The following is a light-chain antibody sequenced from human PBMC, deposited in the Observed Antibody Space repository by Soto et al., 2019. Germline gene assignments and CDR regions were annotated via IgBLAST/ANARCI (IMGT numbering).Light chain of an antibody. CDR1: QSFSSTY. J-gene: IGKJ1*01. V-gene: IGKV3-20*01. CDR3: RHYINSQWT. CDR2: AAS. Sequence: EIVLTQSPGTLSLSPGERATLSCRPSQSFSSTYLDWYQQKPGQAPRLLIYAASSRATGIPDRFSGGASATDFTLTISRLEPEDFAVYYCRHYINSQWTFGQGTKVEIK.